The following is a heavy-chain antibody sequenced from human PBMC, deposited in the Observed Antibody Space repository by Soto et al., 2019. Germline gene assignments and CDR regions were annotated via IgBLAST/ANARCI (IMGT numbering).Heavy chain of an antibody. V-gene: IGHV1-8*01. CDR2: MTPDSGET. CDR3: ARDPFYGWFDY. CDR1: GHTLASYD. D-gene: IGHD3-16*01. Sequence: QVQLVQSGAEVRKPGASVKVSCKASGHTLASYDINWVRQATGQGPEWMGWMTPDSGETGYAQKFQGRVTMAWDTSITTAYMELSSLRSDDTAVYYCARDPFYGWFDYWGQGPLVTVSA. J-gene: IGHJ5*01.